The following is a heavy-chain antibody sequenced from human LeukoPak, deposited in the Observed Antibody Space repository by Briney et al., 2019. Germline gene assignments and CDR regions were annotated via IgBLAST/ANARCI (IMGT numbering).Heavy chain of an antibody. J-gene: IGHJ6*02. D-gene: IGHD6-19*01. CDR2: INHSGST. V-gene: IGHV4-34*01. CDR3: ARRYSSGWSLNYYYYYGMDV. Sequence: PSETLSLTCAVYGGSFSGYYWSWIRQPPGKGLEWIGEINHSGSTNYNPSLKSRVTISVDTSKNQFSLKLSSVTAADTAVYYCARRYSSGWSLNYYYYYGMDVWGQGTTVTVSS. CDR1: GGSFSGYY.